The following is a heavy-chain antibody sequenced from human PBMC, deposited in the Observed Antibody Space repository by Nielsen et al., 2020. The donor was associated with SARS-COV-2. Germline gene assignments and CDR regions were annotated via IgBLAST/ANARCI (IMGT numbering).Heavy chain of an antibody. Sequence: GESLKISCSASGFTFSSTWMDWVRQAPGQGLVWVSRINPSGSGTAYADSVKGRFAVSRDNAENTVVLQIHSLRVEDTAVYYCDRGETRWRRTQTDYMDVWGKGTTVTVSS. D-gene: IGHD5-24*01. CDR3: DRGETRWRRTQTDYMDV. J-gene: IGHJ6*03. V-gene: IGHV3-74*01. CDR1: GFTFSSTW. CDR2: INPSGSGT.